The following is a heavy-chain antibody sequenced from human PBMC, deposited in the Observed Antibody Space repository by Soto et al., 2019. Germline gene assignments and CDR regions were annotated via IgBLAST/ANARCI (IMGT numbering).Heavy chain of an antibody. CDR3: ARGDCVGGTCYSLAGSFYYYMDV. J-gene: IGHJ6*03. Sequence: EVQLVESGGGLVQPGGSLRLSCVASGFTFSNYWMYWVRQAPGAGLVWVSRINSDGSVSSYAASVKRRLTISRDNVKNTLYLQMDSLRAEDTAVYYCARGDCVGGTCYSLAGSFYYYMDVWGKGTTVTVFS. CDR2: INSDGSVS. V-gene: IGHV3-74*01. CDR1: GFTFSNYW. D-gene: IGHD2-15*01.